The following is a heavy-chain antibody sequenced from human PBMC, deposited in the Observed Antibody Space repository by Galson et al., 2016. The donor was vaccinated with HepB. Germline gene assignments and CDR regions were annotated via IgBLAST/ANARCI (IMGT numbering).Heavy chain of an antibody. D-gene: IGHD6-19*01. Sequence: SAKVPCKASGYTFTTYPIHWVRHAPGQRLQWMGWINADNGNTQYSQKFQGRITITRDTSATTPYMELSGLTSEDTAMYYCAAWRGTSGTWSGPLDYWGQGTLVTVSS. CDR2: INADNGNT. CDR3: AAWRGTSGTWSGPLDY. CDR1: GYTFTTYP. V-gene: IGHV1-3*01. J-gene: IGHJ4*02.